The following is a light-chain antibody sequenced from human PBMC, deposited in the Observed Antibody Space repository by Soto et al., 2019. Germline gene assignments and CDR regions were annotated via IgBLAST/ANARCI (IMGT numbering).Light chain of an antibody. V-gene: IGKV1-8*01. CDR3: QQSYSTPRWT. J-gene: IGKJ1*01. Sequence: AIRMTQSPSSLSASTGDRVTITCRASQGISSYLAWYQQKPGKAPKLLIYAASTLQSGVPSRFSGSGPGTDFTLTISSLQPEDFATYYCQQSYSTPRWTFGQGTKVDNK. CDR1: QGISSY. CDR2: AAS.